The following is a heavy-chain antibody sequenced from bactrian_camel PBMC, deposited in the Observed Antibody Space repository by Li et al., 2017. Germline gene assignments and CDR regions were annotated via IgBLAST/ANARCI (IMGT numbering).Heavy chain of an antibody. D-gene: IGHD7*01. CDR3: ATGAGGY. CDR1: GFTVSAYA. CDR2: VNSGGDAT. Sequence: VQLVESGGGLVQPGGSLRISCEASGFTVSAYAMSWVRQAPGKGLEWVSTVNSGGDATRYADSEKGRLTISADTAENTLSLQMNSLRAEDTAHYYCATGAGGYWGQGTQVTVS. V-gene: IGHV3S42*01. J-gene: IGHJ4*01.